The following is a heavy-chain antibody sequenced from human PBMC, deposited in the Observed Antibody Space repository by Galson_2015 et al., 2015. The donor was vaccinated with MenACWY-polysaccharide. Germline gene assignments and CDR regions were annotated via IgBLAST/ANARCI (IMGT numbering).Heavy chain of an antibody. Sequence: SLRLSCAASGFTFSSYGMHWVRQAPGKGLEWVAVISYDGRNKYYADSVKGRFTISRDNSKNTLYLQMNSLRAEDTAVYYCAKDSDDIVVVPAAIDYWGQGTLVTVSS. CDR2: ISYDGRNK. J-gene: IGHJ4*02. CDR1: GFTFSSYG. D-gene: IGHD2-2*01. CDR3: AKDSDDIVVVPAAIDY. V-gene: IGHV3-30*18.